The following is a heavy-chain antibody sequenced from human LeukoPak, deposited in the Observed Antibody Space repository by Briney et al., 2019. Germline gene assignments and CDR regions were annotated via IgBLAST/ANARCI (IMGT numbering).Heavy chain of an antibody. J-gene: IGHJ4*02. CDR2: VSGSGGST. Sequence: GGSLRLSCAASGFTFSNSAMSWVRQAPGKGLEWVSSVSGSGGSTYYADSVKGRFTISRHNSKNTLYLQVDSLRAEDTAVYYCARADTSGYIYYFDYWGQGTLVTVSS. CDR1: GFTFSNSA. V-gene: IGHV3-23*01. CDR3: ARADTSGYIYYFDY. D-gene: IGHD3-22*01.